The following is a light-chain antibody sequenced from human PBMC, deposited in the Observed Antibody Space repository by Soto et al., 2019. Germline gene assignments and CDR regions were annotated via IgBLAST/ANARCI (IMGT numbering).Light chain of an antibody. CDR2: GAS. CDR3: QQYGSSSLT. V-gene: IGKV3-20*01. Sequence: EIVLTQSPGSLSLSPGERATISCRASQSVSSSYLAWYQQKPGQAPRLLIYGASSRATGIPDRFSGSGSGTDLTLTISRLEPEDFAVYYCQQYGSSSLTFGGGTKVEIK. J-gene: IGKJ4*01. CDR1: QSVSSSY.